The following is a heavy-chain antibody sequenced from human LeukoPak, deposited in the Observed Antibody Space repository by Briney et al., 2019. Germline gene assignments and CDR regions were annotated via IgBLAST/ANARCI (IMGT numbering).Heavy chain of an antibody. CDR1: GFTFSSYW. CDR3: AREGSSWYLTNWFDP. J-gene: IGHJ5*02. D-gene: IGHD6-13*01. V-gene: IGHV3-7*01. CDR2: IKQDGSEK. Sequence: GSLRLSCAASGFTFSSYWMSWVRQAPGKGLEWVANIKQDGSEKYYVDSVKGRFTISRDNAKNSLYLQMNSLRAEDTAVYYCAREGSSWYLTNWFDPWGQGTLVTVSS.